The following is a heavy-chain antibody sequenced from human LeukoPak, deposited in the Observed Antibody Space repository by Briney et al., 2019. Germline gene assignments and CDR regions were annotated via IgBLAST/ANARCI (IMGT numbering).Heavy chain of an antibody. V-gene: IGHV4-4*07. CDR1: GGSISSYY. D-gene: IGHD1-26*01. J-gene: IGHJ4*02. Sequence: PSETLSLTCTVSGGSISSYYWSWIRQPAGKGLEWIGRVYSSGNTNYNPSLKSRVTMSVDTSRNQFSPRLTSVTAADTAVYYCARMYSGTYGGIDFWGQGTLVTVSS. CDR2: VYSSGNT. CDR3: ARMYSGTYGGIDF.